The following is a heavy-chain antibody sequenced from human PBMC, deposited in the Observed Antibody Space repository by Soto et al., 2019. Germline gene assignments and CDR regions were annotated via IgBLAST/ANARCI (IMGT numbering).Heavy chain of an antibody. V-gene: IGHV3-23*01. CDR3: AKHAVFRPVTTTSRYMDV. J-gene: IGHJ6*03. CDR1: GFTFSSYA. Sequence: GGSLRLSCAASGFTFSSYAMSWVRQAPGKGLEWVSAISGSGGSTYYADSVKGRFTISRDNSKNTLYLQMNSLRAEDTAVYYCAKHAVFRPVTTTSRYMDVWGKGTTVTVSS. D-gene: IGHD4-17*01. CDR2: ISGSGGST.